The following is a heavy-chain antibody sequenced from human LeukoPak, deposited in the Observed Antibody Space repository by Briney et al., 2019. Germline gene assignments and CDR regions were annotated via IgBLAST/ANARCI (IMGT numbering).Heavy chain of an antibody. CDR3: AKKRGAAFYNWFDP. V-gene: IGHV3-30*02. CDR2: IRYDGSNK. J-gene: IGHJ5*02. CDR1: GFTFSSFG. D-gene: IGHD1-26*01. Sequence: GGSLRLSCAASGFTFSSFGMHWVRQAPAKGLEWVAYIRYDGSNKNYADSLEGRFTISRDNSKNALYLQIDSLRPEDTAVYYCAKKRGAAFYNWFDPWGQGALVTVSS.